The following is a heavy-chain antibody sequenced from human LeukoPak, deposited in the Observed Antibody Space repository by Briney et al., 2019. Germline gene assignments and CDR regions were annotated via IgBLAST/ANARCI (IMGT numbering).Heavy chain of an antibody. CDR2: ISYDGSNK. J-gene: IGHJ4*02. V-gene: IGHV3-30*18. CDR1: GFTFSSYG. CDR3: AKSKVAQNRFDY. Sequence: PGGSLRLSCAASGFTFSSYGMHWVRQAPGKGLEWVAVISYDGSNKYYADSVKGRFTISRDNSKNTLYLQMNSLRAEDTAVYYCAKSKVAQNRFDYWGQGTLVTVSS. D-gene: IGHD2-15*01.